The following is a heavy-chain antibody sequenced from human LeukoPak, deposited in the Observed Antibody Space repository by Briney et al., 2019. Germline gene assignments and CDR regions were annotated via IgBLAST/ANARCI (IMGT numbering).Heavy chain of an antibody. CDR2: ISAYNGNT. CDR3: ARDLGSWYWFDP. V-gene: IGHV1-18*01. Sequence: ASVKVSCKASGYTFISYGISWVRQAPGQGLEWMGWISAYNGNTDYAQKLQGRVTMTTHTSTSTAYMELRSLRSDDTAVYYCARDLGSWYWFDPWGQGTLVTVSS. CDR1: GYTFISYG. D-gene: IGHD6-13*01. J-gene: IGHJ5*02.